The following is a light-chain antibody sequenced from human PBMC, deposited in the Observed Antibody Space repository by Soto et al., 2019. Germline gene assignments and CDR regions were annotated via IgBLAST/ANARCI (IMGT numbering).Light chain of an antibody. CDR2: RNN. CDR3: AAWDNNLGGPA. CDR1: NSNIGSKY. J-gene: IGLJ2*01. V-gene: IGLV1-47*01. Sequence: QSVLTQPPSASGTPGQRVSLSCSGSNSNIGSKYVYWYQQLPGTAPKLLMYRNNQRPSGVPDRFSGSKSGTSASLAISGLRSEDEADYYCAAWDNNLGGPAFGGGTKVTVL.